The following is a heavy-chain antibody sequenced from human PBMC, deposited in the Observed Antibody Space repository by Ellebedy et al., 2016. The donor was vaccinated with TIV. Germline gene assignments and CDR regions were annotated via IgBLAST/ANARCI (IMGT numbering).Heavy chain of an antibody. CDR2: ISGSGDTT. CDR1: GFTFSSYA. J-gene: IGHJ1*01. Sequence: GESLKISCAASGFTFSSYAMNWVRQAPGKGLEWVSAISGSGDTTYYVDSVKGRFTISRDNAKKSLYLQMNSLRDEDTAVYDCARGLGQQLVPEYFQYWGQGTLVTVSS. D-gene: IGHD6-13*01. V-gene: IGHV3-23*01. CDR3: ARGLGQQLVPEYFQY.